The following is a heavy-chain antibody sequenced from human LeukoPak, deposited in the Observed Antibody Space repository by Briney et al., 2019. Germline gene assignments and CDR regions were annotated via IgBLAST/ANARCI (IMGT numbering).Heavy chain of an antibody. Sequence: GGSLRLSCAASGFTFSSYSMSWVRQAPGKGLEWVGGIIGSGGSTYYEDSVKGQFTISRDNSKNRLYLQMISLRAEDTALYYCVKEPLGATGYWGQGTLVTVSS. CDR3: VKEPLGATGY. D-gene: IGHD1-26*01. CDR1: GFTFSSYS. J-gene: IGHJ4*02. CDR2: IIGSGGST. V-gene: IGHV3-23*01.